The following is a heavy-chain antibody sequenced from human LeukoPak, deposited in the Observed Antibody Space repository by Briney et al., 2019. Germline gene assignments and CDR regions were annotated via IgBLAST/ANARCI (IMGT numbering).Heavy chain of an antibody. D-gene: IGHD2-2*01. V-gene: IGHV3-7*05. CDR1: GFTFSSYW. CDR2: INQDGSAT. Sequence: PGGSLRLSCAASGFTFSSYWMTWVRQAPGKGLEWVANINQDGSATYYVDSVKGRFTISRDNAESSLYLQMNSLRAEDTAMYYCARGALLKYQLAIDYWGLGTLVTVSS. J-gene: IGHJ4*02. CDR3: ARGALLKYQLAIDY.